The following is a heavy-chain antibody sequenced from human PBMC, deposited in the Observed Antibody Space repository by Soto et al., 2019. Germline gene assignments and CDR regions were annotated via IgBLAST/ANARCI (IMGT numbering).Heavy chain of an antibody. CDR1: CGSISPYY. D-gene: IGHD6-19*01. J-gene: IGHJ5*02. V-gene: IGHV4-59*12. CDR2: IYHSGST. CDR3: ARAIAVAVNWFDP. Sequence: SETLSLTCTVSCGSISPYYWTWVRQPPGKGLEWIGEIYHSGSTNYNPSLKSRVTISVDKSKNQFSLKLSSVTAADTAVYYCARAIAVAVNWFDPWGQGTLVTVSS.